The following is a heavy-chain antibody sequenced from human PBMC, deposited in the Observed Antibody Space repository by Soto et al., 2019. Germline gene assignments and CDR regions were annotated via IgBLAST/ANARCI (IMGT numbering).Heavy chain of an antibody. J-gene: IGHJ4*02. CDR3: ARDFAYFDS. V-gene: IGHV4-61*01. Sequence: SETLSLTCTVSGGSFKSGSYSWSWIRQPPGKGLEWIGYVYRTGRASYNPSLKSRVSISMDTSKNQFSLNLDSVTAADTAVYFCARDFAYFDSWGQGTLVTVSS. D-gene: IGHD3-3*01. CDR1: GGSFKSGSYS. CDR2: VYRTGRA.